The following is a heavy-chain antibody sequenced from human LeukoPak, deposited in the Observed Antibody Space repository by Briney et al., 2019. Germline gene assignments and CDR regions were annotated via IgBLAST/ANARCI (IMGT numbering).Heavy chain of an antibody. D-gene: IGHD3-22*01. Sequence: GESLKIPRKGSGYSFTSYWIGWVRQMPGKGLEWMGIIYPGDSDTRYSPSFQGQVTISADKSISTAYLQWSSLKASDTAMYYCARGPYYYDSSGLMDFQHWGQGTLVTVSS. CDR1: GYSFTSYW. CDR3: ARGPYYYDSSGLMDFQH. J-gene: IGHJ1*01. CDR2: IYPGDSDT. V-gene: IGHV5-51*01.